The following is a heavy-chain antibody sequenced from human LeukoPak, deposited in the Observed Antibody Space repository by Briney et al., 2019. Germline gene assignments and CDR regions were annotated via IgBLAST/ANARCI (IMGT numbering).Heavy chain of an antibody. Sequence: GGSLRLSCAASGFTFSSYGMHWVRQAPGKGLEWVAVISYDGSNKYYADSVKGRFTISRDNSKNTLYLQMNSLRAEDTAVYYCARDVRQLKSADAFDIWGQGTMVTVSS. CDR2: ISYDGSNK. CDR1: GFTFSSYG. D-gene: IGHD6-13*01. CDR3: ARDVRQLKSADAFDI. V-gene: IGHV3-30*03. J-gene: IGHJ3*02.